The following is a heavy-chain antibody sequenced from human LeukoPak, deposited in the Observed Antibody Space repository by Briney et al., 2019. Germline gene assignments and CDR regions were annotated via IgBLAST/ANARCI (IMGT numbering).Heavy chain of an antibody. D-gene: IGHD1-1*01. CDR1: GFSFSTYS. CDR3: ARDAGGRTQREGWFDP. V-gene: IGHV3-21*01. CDR2: INSDSIWI. Sequence: GGSLRLSCAASGFSFSTYSMNWIRQAPGKGLEWVSSINSDSIWIYYADSVRGRFTISRDNARNSLYLQMNSLRVEDTAIYYCARDAGGRTQREGWFDPWGQGTLVTVSS. J-gene: IGHJ5*02.